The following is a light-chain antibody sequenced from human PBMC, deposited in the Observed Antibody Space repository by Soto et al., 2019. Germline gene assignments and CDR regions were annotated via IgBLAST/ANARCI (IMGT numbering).Light chain of an antibody. Sequence: THAPASRLASVGDRVTITSRASQSISSYLNWYQQKPGKAPKLLIYAASSLQSGVPSRFSGSGAGTDFTLTISSLQPEDFATYYCEQSYIAAPITFGQGTRLEIK. CDR1: QSISSY. J-gene: IGKJ5*01. CDR3: EQSYIAAPIT. V-gene: IGKV1-39*01. CDR2: AAS.